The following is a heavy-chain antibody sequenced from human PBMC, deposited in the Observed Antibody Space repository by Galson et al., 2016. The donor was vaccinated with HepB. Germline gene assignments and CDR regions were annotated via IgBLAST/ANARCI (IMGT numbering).Heavy chain of an antibody. J-gene: IGHJ4*02. V-gene: IGHV3-30*19. D-gene: IGHD3-10*01. CDR1: GLRFSSYV. Sequence: SLRLSCAASGLRFSSYVMHWVRQAPGKGRGWVAVIAHDGRKKYYGDTVQGRFTIPRDNSKNTLYLQINSLRAEATAVHYCAKAKLWFGELLPGDWGQGTLVIVSS. CDR2: IAHDGRKK. CDR3: AKAKLWFGELLPGD.